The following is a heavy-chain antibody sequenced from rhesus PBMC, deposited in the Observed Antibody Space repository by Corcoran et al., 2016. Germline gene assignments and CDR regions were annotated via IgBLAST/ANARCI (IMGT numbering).Heavy chain of an antibody. V-gene: IGHV4-173*01. CDR3: TLSFGTGWSPR. CDR1: GGSISSNF. J-gene: IGHJ4*01. CDR2: VSGSGGST. D-gene: IGHD6S26*01. Sequence: QMQLQESGPGLVKPSETLSLTCAVSGGSISSNFWTWIRQPPGKGLEWIGRVSGSGGSTDYHPSLKGRVTIYTDTSKNQFSLKLSSVTAADTAGYYCTLSFGTGWSPRWGQGVLVTVSS.